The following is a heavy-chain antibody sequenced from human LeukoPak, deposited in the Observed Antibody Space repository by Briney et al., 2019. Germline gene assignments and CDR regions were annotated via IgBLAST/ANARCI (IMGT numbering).Heavy chain of an antibody. J-gene: IGHJ4*02. CDR3: ARDFSGSWGVSY. CDR2: IWYDGSNK. Sequence: GGSLRLSCAASGFXFSSYGIHWVRQAPGKGLEWVALIWYDGSNKYYADSVKGRFTISRDNSKNTLYLQMNSLRAEDTAVYYCARDFSGSWGVSYWGQGTLVTVSS. D-gene: IGHD1-26*01. CDR1: GFXFSSYG. V-gene: IGHV3-33*01.